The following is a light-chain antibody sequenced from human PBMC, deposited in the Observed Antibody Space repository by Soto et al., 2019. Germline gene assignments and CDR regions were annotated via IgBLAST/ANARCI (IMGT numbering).Light chain of an antibody. CDR2: EVS. V-gene: IGLV2-8*01. J-gene: IGLJ2*01. CDR1: SSDVGGYDY. CDR3: CSYAGSSTVV. Sequence: QSALTQPPSASGSPGQSVTISCIGTSSDVGGYDYVSWYQQHPGKAPKLIISEVSKRPSGVPDRFSGSKSGNTASLTISGLQAEDEADYYCCSYAGSSTVVFGGGTKLTVL.